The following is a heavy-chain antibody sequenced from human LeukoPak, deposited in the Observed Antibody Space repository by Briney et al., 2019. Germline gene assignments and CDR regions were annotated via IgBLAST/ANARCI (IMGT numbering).Heavy chain of an antibody. CDR3: AKGGRITIFGVVIVYFDY. CDR1: GFTFSSYA. J-gene: IGHJ4*02. D-gene: IGHD3-3*01. Sequence: GGSLRLSCAASGFTFSSYAMSWVRQAPGKGLEWVSAISGSGGSTYYADSVKGRFTISRDNSKNTLYLQMNSLRAEDTAVYYCAKGGRITIFGVVIVYFDYWGQGTLVTVSS. V-gene: IGHV3-23*01. CDR2: ISGSGGST.